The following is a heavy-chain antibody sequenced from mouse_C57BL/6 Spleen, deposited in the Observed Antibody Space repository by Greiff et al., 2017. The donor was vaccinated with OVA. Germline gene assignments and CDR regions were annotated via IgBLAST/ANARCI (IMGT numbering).Heavy chain of an antibody. CDR2: INPGSGGT. Sequence: VQLQQSGAELVRPGTSVKVSCKASGYAFTNYLIEWVKQRPGQGLEWIGVINPGSGGTNYNEKFKGKATLTADKSSSTAYMQLSSLTSEDSAVYFCARGETTVVAPMDYWGQGTSVTVSS. CDR3: ARGETTVVAPMDY. CDR1: GYAFTNYL. J-gene: IGHJ4*01. V-gene: IGHV1-54*01. D-gene: IGHD1-1*01.